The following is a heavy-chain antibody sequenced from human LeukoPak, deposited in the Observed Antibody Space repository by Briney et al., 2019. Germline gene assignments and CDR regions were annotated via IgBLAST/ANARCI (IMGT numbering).Heavy chain of an antibody. D-gene: IGHD3-22*01. CDR3: ARATYYYDSRLDY. CDR1: GFTLSSHA. CDR2: LSYDGSNK. J-gene: IGHJ4*02. Sequence: PGRSLRLSCAASGFTLSSHAMHWVRQAPGKGPEWVAVLSYDGSNKNYADSVKGRFTISRDNSKNTLYLQMNSLRAEDTAVYYCARATYYYDSRLDYWGQGTLVTVSS. V-gene: IGHV3-30-3*01.